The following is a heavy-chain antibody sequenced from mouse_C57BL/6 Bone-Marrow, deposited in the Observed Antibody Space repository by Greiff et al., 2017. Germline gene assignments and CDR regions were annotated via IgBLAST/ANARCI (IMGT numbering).Heavy chain of an antibody. CDR3: AREGGY. V-gene: IGHV1-54*01. CDR1: GYAFTNYL. CDR2: INPGSGGT. Sequence: VQLQQSGAELVRPGTSVTVSCKASGYAFTNYLIEWVKQRPGQGLEWIGVINPGSGGTNYNEKFKGKATLTADKSSSTAYMQLSSLTSEDSAVYFCAREGGYWGQGTTLTVSS. J-gene: IGHJ2*01.